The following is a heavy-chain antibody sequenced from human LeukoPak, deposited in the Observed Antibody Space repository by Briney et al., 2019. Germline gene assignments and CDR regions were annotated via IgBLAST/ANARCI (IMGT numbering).Heavy chain of an antibody. CDR2: INPNSGGT. J-gene: IGHJ6*03. V-gene: IGHV1-2*02. Sequence: ASVKVSCKASGYTFTGYYMRWVRQAPGQGLEWMGWINPNSGGTNYAQKFQGRVTMTRDTSISTAYMELSRLRSDDTAVYYCARDREVAAAGGNYYYYMDVWGKGTTVTASS. CDR1: GYTFTGYY. D-gene: IGHD6-13*01. CDR3: ARDREVAAAGGNYYYYMDV.